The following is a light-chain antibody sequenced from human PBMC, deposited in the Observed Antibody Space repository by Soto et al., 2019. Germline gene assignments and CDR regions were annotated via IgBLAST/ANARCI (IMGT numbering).Light chain of an antibody. CDR3: QQYSSSRT. CDR2: DAS. CDR1: ESFSSN. Sequence: VMTQSPASLSVSPGERATLSCRASESFSSNLAWYQQKPGQGPRLLIYDASNRATGIPARFSGSGSETDFTLTITRLEPEDFAMYYCQQYSSSRTFGQGTKVDI. J-gene: IGKJ1*01. V-gene: IGKV3D-15*01.